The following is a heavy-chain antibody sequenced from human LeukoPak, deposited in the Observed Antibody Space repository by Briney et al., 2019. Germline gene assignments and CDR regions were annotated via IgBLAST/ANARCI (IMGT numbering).Heavy chain of an antibody. CDR1: GGSVSGSSYY. J-gene: IGHJ4*02. CDR2: IYYSGST. CDR3: ARDYQLLYFDY. Sequence: SETLSLTCTVSGGSVSGSSYYWGWIRQPPGKGLEWIGSIYYSGSTYYNPSLKSRVTISVDTSKNQFSLKLSSVTAADTAVYYCARDYQLLYFDYWGQGTLVTVSS. D-gene: IGHD2-2*02. V-gene: IGHV4-39*07.